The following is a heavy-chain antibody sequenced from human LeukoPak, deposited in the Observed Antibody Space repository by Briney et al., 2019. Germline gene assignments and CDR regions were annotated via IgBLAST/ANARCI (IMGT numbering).Heavy chain of an antibody. CDR3: ARGDYYDSSGYDY. D-gene: IGHD3-22*01. J-gene: IGHJ4*02. CDR2: ISSSSSFI. CDR1: GFTFSSFS. V-gene: IGHV3-21*01. Sequence: GGSLRLSCAASGFTFSSFSMNWVRQAPGKGLEWVSSISSSSSFIYYPDSVKGRFTISRDNAKNSLYLQINSLRAEDTAVYYCARGDYYDSSGYDYWGQGTLVTVSS.